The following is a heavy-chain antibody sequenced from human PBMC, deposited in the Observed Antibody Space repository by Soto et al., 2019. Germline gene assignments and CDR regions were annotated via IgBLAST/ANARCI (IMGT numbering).Heavy chain of an antibody. CDR3: ARDGDPGYSFWSGPLGGGRFDP. Sequence: QVQLVQSGAEVKEPGSSVNVSCKTSGGTFGNTAVTWVRQVPGQGLEWIGGIVPLFGTANYAQKFRGRVMIPADESTSTAYTDLSSLRSDDTAIYYCARDGDPGYSFWSGPLGGGRFDPWGQGTLVTVSS. D-gene: IGHD3-3*01. CDR2: IVPLFGTA. J-gene: IGHJ5*02. V-gene: IGHV1-69*12. CDR1: GGTFGNTA.